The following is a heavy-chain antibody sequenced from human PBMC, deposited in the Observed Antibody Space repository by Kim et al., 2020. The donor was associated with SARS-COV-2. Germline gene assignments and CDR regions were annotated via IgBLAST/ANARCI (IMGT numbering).Heavy chain of an antibody. V-gene: IGHV3-33*01. CDR1: GFTFSSYG. CDR3: ARDDYDYVWGSYRLNYYYDYGMDV. J-gene: IGHJ6*02. D-gene: IGHD3-16*02. Sequence: GGSLRLSCAASGFTFSSYGMHWVRQAPGKGLEWVAVIWYDGSNKYYADSVKGRFTISRDNSKNTLYLQMNSLRAEDTAVYYCARDDYDYVWGSYRLNYYYDYGMDVWGQGTTVTVSS. CDR2: IWYDGSNK.